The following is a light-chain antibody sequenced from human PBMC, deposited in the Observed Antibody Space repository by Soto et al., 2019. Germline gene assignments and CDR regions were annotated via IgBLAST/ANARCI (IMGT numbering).Light chain of an antibody. CDR2: EVS. Sequence: QSVLTQPASVSWSPGESITISFTGTSSDVGGYNYVSWYQQNPGKAPKLMIYEVSKRPSGVSNRFSGSKSGNMASLTISGLQAEDEADYYCSSYTINRTYVFGTGTKVTVL. V-gene: IGLV2-14*01. CDR3: SSYTINRTYV. CDR1: SSDVGGYNY. J-gene: IGLJ1*01.